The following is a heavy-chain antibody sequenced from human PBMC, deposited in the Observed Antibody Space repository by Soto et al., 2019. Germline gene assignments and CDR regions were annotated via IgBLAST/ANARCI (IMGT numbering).Heavy chain of an antibody. CDR1: VFTCRSYA. CDR3: ARDRGYGDPRGVFDY. Sequence: GSLRLACAASVFTCRSYAMHWVRQAPGKGLEWVAAISYDGNNKYDADSVKGRFTISRDNSKNTLYLQMNSLRAEDTAVYYCARDRGYGDPRGVFDYWGQGTLVTVSS. J-gene: IGHJ4*02. V-gene: IGHV3-30-3*01. D-gene: IGHD4-17*01. CDR2: ISYDGNNK.